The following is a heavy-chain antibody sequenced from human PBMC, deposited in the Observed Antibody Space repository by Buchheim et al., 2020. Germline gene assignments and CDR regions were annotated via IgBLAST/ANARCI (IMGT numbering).Heavy chain of an antibody. CDR1: GGSISSYY. CDR3: ARDYSSSWSRGNYYGMDV. D-gene: IGHD6-13*01. Sequence: QVQLQESGPGLVKPSETLSLTCTVSGGSISSYYWSWIRQPPGKGLEWIGYIYYSGSTNYNSSLKSRVTISVDTFKNQFSLKLSSVTAADTAVYYCARDYSSSWSRGNYYGMDVWGQGTT. CDR2: IYYSGST. V-gene: IGHV4-59*01. J-gene: IGHJ6*02.